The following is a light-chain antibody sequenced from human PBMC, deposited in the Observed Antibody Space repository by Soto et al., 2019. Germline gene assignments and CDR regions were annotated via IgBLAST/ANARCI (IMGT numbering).Light chain of an antibody. CDR3: QQYRGSRWT. CDR2: GTS. J-gene: IGKJ1*01. CDR1: QTVTSNY. V-gene: IGKV3-20*01. Sequence: EIVLTQSPGTLSLSPGERATLSCRASQTVTSNYFAWYQQRPGQAPRILIYGTSSRATGIPDRFSGSGSGKDLTLTISRQDPEDFAVDYCQQYRGSRWTFGPGTKVEIK.